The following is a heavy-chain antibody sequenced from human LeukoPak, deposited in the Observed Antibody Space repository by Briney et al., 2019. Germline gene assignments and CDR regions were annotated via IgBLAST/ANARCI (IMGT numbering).Heavy chain of an antibody. CDR3: ARFHKSFAGLWWELGSRADAFDI. CDR1: GYTFTSYA. Sequence: GASVKVSCKASGYTFTSYAMNWVRQAPGQGLEWMGWISAYNGNTNYAQKLQGRVTMTTDTSTSTAYMELRSLRSDDTAVYYCARFHKSFAGLWWELGSRADAFDIWGQGTMVTVSS. D-gene: IGHD1-26*01. J-gene: IGHJ3*02. CDR2: ISAYNGNT. V-gene: IGHV1-18*01.